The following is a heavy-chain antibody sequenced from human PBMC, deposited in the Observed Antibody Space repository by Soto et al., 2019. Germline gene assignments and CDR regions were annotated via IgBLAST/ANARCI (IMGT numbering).Heavy chain of an antibody. Sequence: EVQLLESGGGLVQPGGSLRLSCAASGFTFSSYAMSWVRQAPGKGLEWVSAISGSGGSTYYADSVKGRFTISRDNSKNTLYLQMNSLRAEDXAVYYCARSSRGGYSYGYFDYWGQGTLVTVSS. D-gene: IGHD5-18*01. CDR2: ISGSGGST. CDR1: GFTFSSYA. V-gene: IGHV3-23*01. CDR3: ARSSRGGYSYGYFDY. J-gene: IGHJ4*02.